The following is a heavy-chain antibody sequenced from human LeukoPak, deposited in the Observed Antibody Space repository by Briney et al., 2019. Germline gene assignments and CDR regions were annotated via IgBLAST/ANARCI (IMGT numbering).Heavy chain of an antibody. CDR3: AREAGQWLAKEDYFDY. J-gene: IGHJ4*02. CDR2: VSGRGYNT. CDR1: GFTFSSYA. Sequence: GGSLRLSCAASGFTFSSYAMSWARQAPGKGLEWVSAVSGRGYNTYYADSVKGRFTVSRDNSKNTLYLQMNSLRAEDTAVYYCAREAGQWLAKEDYFDYWGQGTLVTVSS. V-gene: IGHV3-23*01. D-gene: IGHD6-19*01.